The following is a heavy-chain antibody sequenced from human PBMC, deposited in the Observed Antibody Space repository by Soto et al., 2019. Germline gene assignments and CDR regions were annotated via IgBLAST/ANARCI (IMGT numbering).Heavy chain of an antibody. CDR3: ARDTKIPANAIHDGR. V-gene: IGHV1-2*02. D-gene: IGHD2-2*01. Sequence: VEMVQSGAEVKKPGASVKVSCKASGYTFTDYFIHWVRQAPGQGLEWMGWINPNSGGTNYAQKFQGRVTMTRATSIKTVYMDLSRLRSDDTATYYCARDTKIPANAIHDGRWGQGTLVTVSS. J-gene: IGHJ4*02. CDR2: INPNSGGT. CDR1: GYTFTDYF.